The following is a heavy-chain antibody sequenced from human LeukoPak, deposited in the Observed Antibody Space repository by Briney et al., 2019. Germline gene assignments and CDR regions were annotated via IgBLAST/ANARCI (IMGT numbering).Heavy chain of an antibody. Sequence: GGSLRLSCAASGFTVNNDYVSWVRQAPGKGLEWVSVIYSGGTSYYADSVKDRFIISRDNSKNTLYLQMNSLRAEDTAVYYCARALGARGTSSGWWDEGVYYFDYWGQGTLVTVSS. CDR2: IYSGGTS. V-gene: IGHV3-66*01. CDR3: ARALGARGTSSGWWDEGVYYFDY. J-gene: IGHJ4*02. D-gene: IGHD6-19*01. CDR1: GFTVNNDY.